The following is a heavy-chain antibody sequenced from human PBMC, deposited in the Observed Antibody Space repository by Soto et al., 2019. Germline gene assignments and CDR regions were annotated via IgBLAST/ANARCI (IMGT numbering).Heavy chain of an antibody. CDR1: GGSISSYY. V-gene: IGHV4-59*01. D-gene: IGHD3-3*01. Sequence: SETLSLTCTVSGGSISSYYWSWIRQPPGKGLEWIGYIYYSGSTNYNPSLKSRVTISVDTSKNQFSLKLSSVTAADTAMYYCARAIRFLEWLPEAFWFDPWGQGTLVTVSS. CDR3: ARAIRFLEWLPEAFWFDP. CDR2: IYYSGST. J-gene: IGHJ5*02.